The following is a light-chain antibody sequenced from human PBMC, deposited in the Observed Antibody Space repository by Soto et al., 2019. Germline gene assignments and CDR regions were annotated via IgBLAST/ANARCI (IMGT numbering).Light chain of an antibody. Sequence: EIVMTQSPATLSVSPGERATLSCRASQSVSSNLAWYQQKPGQAPRLLIYGASTRATGIPARFSGSGSGTEFTLAIRSMQSEDFPVYYCQQYNNWPRTFGQGTKVDIK. J-gene: IGKJ1*01. V-gene: IGKV3-15*01. CDR3: QQYNNWPRT. CDR2: GAS. CDR1: QSVSSN.